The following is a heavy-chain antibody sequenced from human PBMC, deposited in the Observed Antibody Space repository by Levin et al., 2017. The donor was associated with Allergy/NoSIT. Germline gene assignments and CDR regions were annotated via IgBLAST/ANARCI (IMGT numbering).Heavy chain of an antibody. CDR1: GFTFSSYA. J-gene: IGHJ3*02. CDR3: ARPLRGYSYNDAFDI. D-gene: IGHD5-18*01. CDR2: ISYDGSNK. Sequence: TGGSLRLSCAASGFTFSSYAMHWVRQAPGKGLEWVAVISYDGSNKYYADSVKGRFTISRDNSKNTLYLQMNSLRAEDTAVYYCARPLRGYSYNDAFDIWGQGTMVTVSS. V-gene: IGHV3-30-3*01.